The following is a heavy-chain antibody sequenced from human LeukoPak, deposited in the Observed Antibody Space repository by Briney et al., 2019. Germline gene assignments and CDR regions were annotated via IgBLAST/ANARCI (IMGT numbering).Heavy chain of an antibody. D-gene: IGHD3-3*01. CDR3: ARGPSEVRFLEWSPEAWFDP. V-gene: IGHV1-46*01. Sequence: ASVKVSCKASGYTFTSYYMHWVRQAPGQGLEWMGIINPSDGSTSYAQKFQGRDTMTRDMSTSTVYMELSSLRSEDTAVYYCARGPSEVRFLEWSPEAWFDPWGQGTLVTVSS. J-gene: IGHJ5*02. CDR1: GYTFTSYY. CDR2: INPSDGST.